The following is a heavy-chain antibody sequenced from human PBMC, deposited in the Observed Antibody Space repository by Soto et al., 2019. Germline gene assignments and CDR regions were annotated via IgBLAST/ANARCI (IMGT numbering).Heavy chain of an antibody. J-gene: IGHJ5*02. V-gene: IGHV1-3*04. CDR3: ARDSWITMKVVDR. Sequence: QVHLVQSGAAVRKPGTSVKVSCKASGFTFTDNAMHWVRQAPGQRPEWMGWIDTANGNTDYSQTFQDRITLSGDTSANTIHMELASLTSEDTSVYYCARDSWITMKVVDRWGQGTLVTVSS. D-gene: IGHD1-1*01. CDR2: IDTANGNT. CDR1: GFTFTDNA.